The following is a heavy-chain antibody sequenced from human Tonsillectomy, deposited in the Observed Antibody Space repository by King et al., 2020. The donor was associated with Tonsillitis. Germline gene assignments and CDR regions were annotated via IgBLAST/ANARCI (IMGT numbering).Heavy chain of an antibody. CDR3: AHSQGGYSGNGWYPSPFDY. V-gene: IGHV2-5*01. D-gene: IGHD6-19*01. J-gene: IGHJ4*02. Sequence: VTLKESGPTLVKPTQTLTLTCTFSGFSLSTNGVHVGWIRQPPGEALEWLALIYWNDDKRYSPSLKSRLTITKYPSKNQVLLTMTNMDPRATATYYCAHSQGGYSGNGWYPSPFDYWGQGTLVTVSS. CDR1: GFSLSTNGVH. CDR2: IYWNDDK.